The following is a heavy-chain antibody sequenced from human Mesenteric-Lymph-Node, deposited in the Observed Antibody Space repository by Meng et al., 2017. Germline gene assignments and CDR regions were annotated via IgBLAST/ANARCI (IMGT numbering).Heavy chain of an antibody. CDR3: ARGEDYYYYGMDV. V-gene: IGHV4-61*10. CDR2: FFSSGTT. Sequence: SETLSLTCTVSGGSISSGNYYWSWIRQPAGKGLEWIGRFFSSGTTNYNPSLKSRVTISLDTSKNQFSLKLSSVTAADTAVYYCARGEDYYYYGMDVWGQGTTVTVSS. J-gene: IGHJ6*02. CDR1: GGSISSGNYY.